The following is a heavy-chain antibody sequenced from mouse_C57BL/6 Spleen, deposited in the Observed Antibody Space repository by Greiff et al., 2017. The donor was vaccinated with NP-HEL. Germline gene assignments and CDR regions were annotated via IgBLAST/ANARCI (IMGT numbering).Heavy chain of an antibody. D-gene: IGHD2-5*01. CDR3: ARITYYSNYEEVWMDY. CDR2: ISSGSSTI. Sequence: EVKVVESGGGLVKPGGSLKLSCAASGFTFSDYGMHWVRQAPEKGLEWVAYISSGSSTIYYADTVKGRFTISRDNAKNTLFLQMTSLRSEDTAMYYCARITYYSNYEEVWMDYWGQGTSVTVSS. CDR1: GFTFSDYG. V-gene: IGHV5-17*01. J-gene: IGHJ4*01.